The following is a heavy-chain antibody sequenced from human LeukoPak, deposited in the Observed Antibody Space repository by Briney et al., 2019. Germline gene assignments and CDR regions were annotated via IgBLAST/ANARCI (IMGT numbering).Heavy chain of an antibody. CDR3: ARDIDLAVACFDY. D-gene: IGHD6-19*01. CDR2: IVDRGHT. V-gene: IGHV4-38-2*02. J-gene: IGHJ4*02. Sequence: SETLSLTCSVSGYSISTSYYWGWVRQSPGKGLGWLDSIVDRGHTYYKASLQSRVTLSIDTTKNQFSLNLNSVTAADTAVYYCARDIDLAVACFDYWGQGTLVTVSS. CDR1: GYSISTSYY.